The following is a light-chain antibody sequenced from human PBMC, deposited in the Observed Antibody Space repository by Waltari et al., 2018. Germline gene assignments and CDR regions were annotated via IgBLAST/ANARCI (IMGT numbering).Light chain of an antibody. CDR3: QQYGSSPWYT. Sequence: EIVLTQSPGTLSLSPGERATLSCRASQSVSSSYLAWYQQKPGQAPRLSIYGASSRATGIPDRFSGSGSGTDFTLTISRLEPEDFAVYYCQQYGSSPWYTFGQGTKLEIK. V-gene: IGKV3-20*01. CDR1: QSVSSSY. J-gene: IGKJ2*01. CDR2: GAS.